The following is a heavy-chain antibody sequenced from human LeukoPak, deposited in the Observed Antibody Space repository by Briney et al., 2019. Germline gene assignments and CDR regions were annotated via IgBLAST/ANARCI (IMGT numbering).Heavy chain of an antibody. D-gene: IGHD3-22*01. J-gene: IGHJ4*02. CDR2: ISGSGGST. V-gene: IGHV3-23*01. Sequence: GGTLRLSCAASGFTFSSYDMNWVRQAPGKGLEWVSAISGSGGSTYYADSVKGRFTISRDNSKNTLYLQMNSLRAEDTAVYYCAKASAMIVVVSKHFDYWGQGTLVTVSS. CDR3: AKASAMIVVVSKHFDY. CDR1: GFTFSSYD.